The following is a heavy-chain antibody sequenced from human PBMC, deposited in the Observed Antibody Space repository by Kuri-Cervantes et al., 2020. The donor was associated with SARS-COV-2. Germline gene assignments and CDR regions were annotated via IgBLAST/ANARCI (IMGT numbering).Heavy chain of an antibody. J-gene: IGHJ4*02. D-gene: IGHD6-13*01. V-gene: IGHV3-48*03. CDR1: GFTFSSYE. CDR3: TRDHMQPGDS. Sequence: GESLKISCAASGFTFSSYEMNWVRQAPGKGLEWVSYISSSGSTIYYADSVKGRFTISRDNAKNSLYLQLTSLRAEDTALYYCTRDHMQPGDSWGQGTLVTVSS. CDR2: ISSSGSTI.